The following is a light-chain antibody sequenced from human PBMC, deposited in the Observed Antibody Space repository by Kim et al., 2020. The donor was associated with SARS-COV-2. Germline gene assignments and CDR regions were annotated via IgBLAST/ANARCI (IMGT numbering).Light chain of an antibody. J-gene: IGLJ3*02. Sequence: VSPGQTASITCSGDKLGAKYACWYQQKPGQSPVLVIYQDSKRPSGIPERFSGSNSGNTATLTISGTQAMDEADYYCQAWDSSTAVFGGGTKVTVL. CDR3: QAWDSSTAV. CDR1: KLGAKY. CDR2: QDS. V-gene: IGLV3-1*01.